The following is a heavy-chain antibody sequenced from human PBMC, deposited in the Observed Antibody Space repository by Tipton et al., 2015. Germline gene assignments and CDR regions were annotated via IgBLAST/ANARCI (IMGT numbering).Heavy chain of an antibody. CDR2: ISYDGSNK. CDR1: GFTFSSYG. CDR3: AKSPEIAAAGTPYYYYNGMDV. V-gene: IGHV3-30*18. J-gene: IGHJ6*02. Sequence: SLRLSCAASGFTFSSYGMHWVRQAPGKGLEWVAVISYDGSNKYYADSVKGRFTISRDNSKNTLYLQMNSLRAEDTAVYYCAKSPEIAAAGTPYYYYNGMDVWGQGTTVTVSS. D-gene: IGHD6-13*01.